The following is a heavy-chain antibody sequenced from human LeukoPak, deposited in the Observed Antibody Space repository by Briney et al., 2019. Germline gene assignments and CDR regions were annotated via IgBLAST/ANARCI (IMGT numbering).Heavy chain of an antibody. CDR2: ISSSSSDI. D-gene: IGHD3-22*01. V-gene: IGHV3-21*01. CDR1: GFTLSSYS. J-gene: IGHJ5*02. Sequence: GGSLRLSCAASGFTLSSYSMNWVRQAPGKGLEWVSSISSSSSDIYYADSVKGRFTISRDNAKNSVYLQMNSLRAEGTAVYYCARDSFDYYDSSGYPESWFDPWGQGTLVTVSS. CDR3: ARDSFDYYDSSGYPESWFDP.